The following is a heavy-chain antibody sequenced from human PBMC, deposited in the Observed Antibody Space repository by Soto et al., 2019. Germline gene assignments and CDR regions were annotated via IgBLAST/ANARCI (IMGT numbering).Heavy chain of an antibody. CDR2: IYHSGSD. Sequence: QLQLQESGPGLVKPSETLSLTCTVSGGSIITSTHYWGWIRQPPGKGLEWIGSIYHSGSDYYNPSLKSRVSISVDTSKNHFSLKLRSVTARDTAVYYCATLYGGPRAFDIWGQGTLVTVSS. J-gene: IGHJ3*02. D-gene: IGHD3-16*01. CDR3: ATLYGGPRAFDI. CDR1: GGSIITSTHY. V-gene: IGHV4-39*02.